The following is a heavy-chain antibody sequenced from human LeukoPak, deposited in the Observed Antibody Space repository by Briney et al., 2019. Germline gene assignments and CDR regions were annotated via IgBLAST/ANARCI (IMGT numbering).Heavy chain of an antibody. D-gene: IGHD6-13*01. Sequence: GGSLRLSCVASGFTFSSNYMSWVRQAPGKGLEWVSVIYRGASTYYTDSVKDRFTISRDNSENTLYLEMNSLRAEDTAVYYCASARITAVGTFEYWGQGSLVTVSS. CDR2: IYRGAST. CDR3: ASARITAVGTFEY. V-gene: IGHV3-66*01. J-gene: IGHJ4*02. CDR1: GFTFSSNY.